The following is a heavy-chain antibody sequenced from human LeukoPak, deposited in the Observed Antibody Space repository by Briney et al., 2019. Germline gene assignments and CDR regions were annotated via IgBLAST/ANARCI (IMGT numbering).Heavy chain of an antibody. CDR3: AKIRVVFNWNYAYYFDS. CDR2: ISYDGSEK. J-gene: IGHJ4*02. D-gene: IGHD1-7*01. Sequence: PGGSLRLSCAASGFTFSNYGMHWVRQAPGKGLEWVAVISYDGSEKYYADSVKGRFTISRDNSENTLYLQMNNLRAEDTAVYYCAKIRVVFNWNYAYYFDSWGQGTLVTVSS. CDR1: GFTFSNYG. V-gene: IGHV3-30*18.